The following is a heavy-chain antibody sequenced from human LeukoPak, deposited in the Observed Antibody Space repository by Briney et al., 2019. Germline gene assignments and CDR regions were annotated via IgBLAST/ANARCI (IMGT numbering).Heavy chain of an antibody. CDR3: ARTWGAADS. CDR1: GFIFSSYG. D-gene: IGHD3-16*01. J-gene: IGHJ4*02. CDR2: ISSGGTSI. V-gene: IGHV3-48*03. Sequence: GGPLRLSCAASGFIFSSYGMHWVRQAPGKGLEWVSYISSGGTSIYYADSVRGRFTISRDNAENSLYLQMTSLRVDDTAVYYCARTWGAADSWGQGALVTVSS.